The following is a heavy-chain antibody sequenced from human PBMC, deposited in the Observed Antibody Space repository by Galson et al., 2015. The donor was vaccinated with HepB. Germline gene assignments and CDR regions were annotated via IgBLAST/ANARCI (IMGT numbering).Heavy chain of an antibody. D-gene: IGHD5-18*01. CDR3: VREGSSVVTGWFDP. Sequence: SLRLSCAASGFTFNTYRMHWVRQVPGKGLVWVSRISSDGSSTTYADSVKGRFTISRDNAKNTLCLQMSSLRAEDTAVYYCVREGSSVVTGWFDPWGQGTLVTVSS. CDR1: GFTFNTYR. CDR2: ISSDGSST. V-gene: IGHV3-74*01. J-gene: IGHJ5*02.